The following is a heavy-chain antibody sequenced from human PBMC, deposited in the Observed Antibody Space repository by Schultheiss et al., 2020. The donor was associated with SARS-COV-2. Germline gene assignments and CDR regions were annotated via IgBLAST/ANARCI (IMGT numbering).Heavy chain of an antibody. J-gene: IGHJ4*02. CDR2: MNPNSGNT. CDR1: GYTFTSYD. V-gene: IGHV1-8*01. D-gene: IGHD6-13*01. Sequence: ASVKVSCKASGYTFTSYDINWVRQATGQGLEWMGWMNPNSGNTGYAQKFQGRVTMTRNTSISTAYMELSSLRSEDTAVYYCARGLLYSSSWSSSRNNPPGYWGQGTLVTVSS. CDR3: ARGLLYSSSWSSSRNNPPGY.